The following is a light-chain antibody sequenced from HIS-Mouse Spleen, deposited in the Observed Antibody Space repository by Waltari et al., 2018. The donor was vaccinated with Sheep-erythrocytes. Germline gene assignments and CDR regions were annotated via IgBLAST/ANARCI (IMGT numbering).Light chain of an antibody. CDR3: QSYDSSLSGVV. CDR1: SSNIGAGYD. CDR2: GNS. Sequence: QSVLTQPPSVSGAPGQRVTISCTGSSSNIGAGYDVHWYQQLPGTAPKLLIYGNSTRPSGFPGRFSGSKSGTSASLAITGLQAEDEADYYCQSYDSSLSGVVFGGGTKLTVL. J-gene: IGLJ2*01. V-gene: IGLV1-40*01.